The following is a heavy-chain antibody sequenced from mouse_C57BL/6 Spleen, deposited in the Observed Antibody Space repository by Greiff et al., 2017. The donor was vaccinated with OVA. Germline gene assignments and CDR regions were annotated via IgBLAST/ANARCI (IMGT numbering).Heavy chain of an antibody. CDR2: IDPEDGET. CDR3: ARDYGSSYPAWFAY. Sequence: VQLQQSGAELVKPGASVKLSCTASGFTITDYYMHWVKQRTEQGLEWIGRIDPEDGETKYAPKFQGKATIPADTSSNTAYLQLSSLTSEDTAVYYCARDYGSSYPAWFAYWGQGTLVTVSA. J-gene: IGHJ3*01. V-gene: IGHV14-2*01. CDR1: GFTITDYY. D-gene: IGHD1-1*01.